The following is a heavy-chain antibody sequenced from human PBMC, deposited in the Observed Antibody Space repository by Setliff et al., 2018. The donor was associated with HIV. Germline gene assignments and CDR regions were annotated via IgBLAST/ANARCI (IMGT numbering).Heavy chain of an antibody. D-gene: IGHD1-26*01. CDR3: ARDSGTTMGASGPGY. J-gene: IGHJ4*02. CDR2: ISWDGGST. Sequence: LRLSCAASGFTFRRFSMHWVRQVPGKGLEWVSLISWDGGSTYYSDSVKGRFTISRDNAKNSLYLQMNSLTADDTAVYYCARDSGTTMGASGPGYWGQGTLVTVSS. V-gene: IGHV3-43*01. CDR1: GFTFRRFS.